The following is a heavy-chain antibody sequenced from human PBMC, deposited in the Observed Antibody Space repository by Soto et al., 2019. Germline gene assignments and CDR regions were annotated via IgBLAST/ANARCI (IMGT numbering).Heavy chain of an antibody. CDR1: GFTFSSYW. CDR2: IKQDGSEK. D-gene: IGHD4-17*01. CDR3: AREQYGDYDGAFDI. J-gene: IGHJ3*02. Sequence: GGSLRLSCAASGFTFSSYWMSWVRQAPGKGLEWVANIKQDGSEKYYVDSVKGRFTISRDNAKNSLYLQMNSLRAEDTAVYYCAREQYGDYDGAFDIWGQGTMVTVSS. V-gene: IGHV3-7*05.